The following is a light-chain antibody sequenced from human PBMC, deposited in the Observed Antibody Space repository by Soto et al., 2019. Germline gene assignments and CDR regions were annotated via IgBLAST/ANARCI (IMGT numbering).Light chain of an antibody. CDR1: SSNIGNNY. Sequence: QSVLTQPTSVSAAAGQKVTISCSGSSSNIGNNYVSWYQQLPGTAPKLLIYDNNKRPSGIPDRFSGSKSGTSATLGITGLQTGDEADYFCETWDSSLSAGVFGGGTKVTV. V-gene: IGLV1-51*01. CDR3: ETWDSSLSAGV. CDR2: DNN. J-gene: IGLJ2*01.